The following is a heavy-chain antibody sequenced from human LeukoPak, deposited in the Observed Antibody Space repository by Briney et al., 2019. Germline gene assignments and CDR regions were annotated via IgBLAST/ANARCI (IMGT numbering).Heavy chain of an antibody. V-gene: IGHV1-69*05. CDR2: IIPIFGTA. D-gene: IGHD2-2*01. CDR1: GYTFTSYG. J-gene: IGHJ4*02. Sequence: SVKVSCKASGYTFTSYGISWVRQAPGQGLEWMGGIIPIFGTANYAQKFQGRVTITTDESTSTAYMELSSLRSEDTAVYYCARDPFVVVPAADDGDYWGQGTLVTVSS. CDR3: ARDPFVVVPAADDGDY.